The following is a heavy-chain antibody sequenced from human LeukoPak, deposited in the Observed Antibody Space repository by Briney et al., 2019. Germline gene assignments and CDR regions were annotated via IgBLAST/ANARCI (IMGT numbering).Heavy chain of an antibody. V-gene: IGHV4-4*07. CDR3: AREKTTYYYDSSGYRYDY. CDR1: GGSISSCY. J-gene: IGHJ4*02. CDR2: IYTSGST. D-gene: IGHD3-22*01. Sequence: PSETLSLTCTVSGGSISSCYWSWIRQPAGKGLEWIGRIYTSGSTNYNPSLKSRVTMSVDTSKNQFSLKLSSVTAADTAVYYCAREKTTYYYDSSGYRYDYWGQGTLVTVSS.